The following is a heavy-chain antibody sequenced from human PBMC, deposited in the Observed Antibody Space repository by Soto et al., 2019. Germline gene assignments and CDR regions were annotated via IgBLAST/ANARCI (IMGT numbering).Heavy chain of an antibody. CDR3: ARERQPYISSQGVWFGP. D-gene: IGHD3-3*02. CDR1: GGSISSGGYY. Sequence: QLQLQESGPGLVKPSQTLSLTCTVSGGSISSGGYYWSWIRQHPVKGLEWIGNIYYSGNSHYSPSPRSRLTISIDTSKNQFSLRLSSVTAADTAVYYCARERQPYISSQGVWFGPWGQGTLVTVSS. J-gene: IGHJ5*02. V-gene: IGHV4-31*03. CDR2: IYYSGNS.